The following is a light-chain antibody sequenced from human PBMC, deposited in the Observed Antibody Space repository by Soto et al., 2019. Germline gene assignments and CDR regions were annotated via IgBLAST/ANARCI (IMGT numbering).Light chain of an antibody. CDR1: RDINVY. CDR3: HQYYALPLT. V-gene: IGKV1-33*01. J-gene: IGKJ4*01. Sequence: DIQLTQSPSSLSASLGDSVTITCQASRDINVYLNWYQQKPGEAPKLLIFDASNLQTGVPSRFSGSESGTDFTFTISNLQPEDIATYYCHQYYALPLTFGGGTKVQMK. CDR2: DAS.